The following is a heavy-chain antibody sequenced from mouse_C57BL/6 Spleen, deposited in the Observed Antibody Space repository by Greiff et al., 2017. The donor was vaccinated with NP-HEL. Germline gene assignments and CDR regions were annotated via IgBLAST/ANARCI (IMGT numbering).Heavy chain of an antibody. CDR2: INPGSGGT. D-gene: IGHD1-1*01. CDR1: GYAFTNYL. CDR3: ARGHYYGSSFAY. J-gene: IGHJ3*01. V-gene: IGHV1-54*01. Sequence: VQRVESGAELVRPGTSVKVSCKASGYAFTNYLIEWVKQRPGQGLEWIGVINPGSGGTNYNEKFKGKATLTADKSSSTAYMQLSSLTSEDSAVYFCARGHYYGSSFAYWGQGTLVTVSA.